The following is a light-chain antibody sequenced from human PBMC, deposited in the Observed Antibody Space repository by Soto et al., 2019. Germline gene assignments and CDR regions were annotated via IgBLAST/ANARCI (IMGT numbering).Light chain of an antibody. CDR1: QSVSSSY. Sequence: ERVMTQSPATLSVSPGERATLSCRASQSVSSSYLAWHQQKPGQAPRLLIYGAFNRATGIPARFSGSGSGTDFTLTISSLEPEDFAVYYCQQRNIWPPVTFGQGTRLEIK. CDR2: GAF. J-gene: IGKJ5*01. CDR3: QQRNIWPPVT. V-gene: IGKV3D-20*02.